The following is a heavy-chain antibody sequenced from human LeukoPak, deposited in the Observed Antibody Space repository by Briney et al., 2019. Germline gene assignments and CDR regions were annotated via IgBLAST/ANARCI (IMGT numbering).Heavy chain of an antibody. CDR2: IYHSGST. D-gene: IGHD6-13*01. J-gene: IGHJ5*02. CDR1: GYSINSGYF. CDR3: ARDGIAAAGTAGDWFDP. V-gene: IGHV4-38-2*02. Sequence: SETLSLTCTVSGYSINSGYFWGWIRQPPGKGLEWIGSIYHSGSTYYNPSLKSRVTISVDTSKNQFSLKLSSVTAADTAVYYCARDGIAAAGTAGDWFDPWGQGTLVTVSS.